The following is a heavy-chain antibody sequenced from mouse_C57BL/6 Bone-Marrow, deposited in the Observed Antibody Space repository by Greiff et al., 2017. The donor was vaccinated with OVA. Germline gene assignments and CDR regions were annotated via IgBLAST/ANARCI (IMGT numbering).Heavy chain of an antibody. Sequence: VQLKESGTVLARPGASVKMSCKTSGYTFTSYWMHWVNQRPGQGLEWIGAINPGNSDTSYNQKFKGKAKLTADTAASTAYMERSSLTNEDSTVYYCTISGYSGSSLAYWGQGTLVTVSA. V-gene: IGHV1-5*01. CDR1: GYTFTSYW. CDR2: INPGNSDT. J-gene: IGHJ3*01. D-gene: IGHD1-1*01. CDR3: TISGYSGSSLAY.